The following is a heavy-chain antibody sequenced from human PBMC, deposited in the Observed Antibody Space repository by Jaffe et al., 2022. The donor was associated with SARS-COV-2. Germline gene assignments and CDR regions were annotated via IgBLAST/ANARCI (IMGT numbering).Heavy chain of an antibody. D-gene: IGHD3-10*01. CDR3: ARISGYYYGSGSYYPFDY. CDR1: GFSLSNARMG. Sequence: QVTLKESGPVLVKPTETLTLTCTVSGFSLSNARMGVSWIRQPPGKALEWLAHIFSNDEKSYSTSLKSRLTISKDTSKSQVVLTMTNMDPVDTATYYCARISGYYYGSGSYYPFDYWGQGTLVTVSS. CDR2: IFSNDEK. J-gene: IGHJ4*02. V-gene: IGHV2-26*01.